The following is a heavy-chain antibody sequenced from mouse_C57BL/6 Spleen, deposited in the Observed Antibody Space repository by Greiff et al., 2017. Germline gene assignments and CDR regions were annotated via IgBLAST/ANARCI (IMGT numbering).Heavy chain of an antibody. D-gene: IGHD1-1*01. V-gene: IGHV1-15*01. Sequence: VQLQQSGAELVRPGASVTLSCKASGYTFTDYEMHWVKQTPVHGLEWIGAIDPETGGTAYNQKFKGKAILTADKSSSTAYMELRSLTSEDSAVYCCTRLGGSSSAWFAYWGQGTLVTVSA. CDR2: IDPETGGT. CDR1: GYTFTDYE. J-gene: IGHJ3*01. CDR3: TRLGGSSSAWFAY.